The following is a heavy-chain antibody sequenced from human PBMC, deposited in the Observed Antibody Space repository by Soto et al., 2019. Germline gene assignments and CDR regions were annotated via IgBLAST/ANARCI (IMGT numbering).Heavy chain of an antibody. V-gene: IGHV1-46*03. CDR3: ARVIIPRVYSYGYFRSSLFDY. J-gene: IGHJ4*02. Sequence: QVQLVQSGAEVKKPGASVKVSCKASGYTFTSYYMHWVRQAPGQGLEWMGIINPSGGSTSYAQKFLGRVTMTRDTSTSTVYMELSSLRSEDTAVYHCARVIIPRVYSYGYFRSSLFDYWGQGTLVTVSS. CDR2: INPSGGST. CDR1: GYTFTSYY. D-gene: IGHD5-18*01.